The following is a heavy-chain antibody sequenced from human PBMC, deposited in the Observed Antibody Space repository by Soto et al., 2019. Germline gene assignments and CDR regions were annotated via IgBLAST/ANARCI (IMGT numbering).Heavy chain of an antibody. V-gene: IGHV3-30*18. Sequence: GGSLRPSSAASGFTFSSYGLHWVRQAPGKGQRWLGGTSYEGRSKNCEDTAKGRFTISRDKSMSTLCLQINSLRAEDTNVYYCAKYLGYCSGCSCYVVDYWGQGTLVTVCS. CDR1: GFTFSSYG. J-gene: IGHJ4*02. CDR3: AKYLGYCSGCSCYVVDY. D-gene: IGHD2-15*01. CDR2: TSYEGRSK.